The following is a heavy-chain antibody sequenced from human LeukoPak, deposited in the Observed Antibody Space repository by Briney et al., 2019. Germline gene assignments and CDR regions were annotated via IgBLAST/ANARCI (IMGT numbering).Heavy chain of an antibody. CDR1: GGSISSSSYY. Sequence: PSETLSLTCTVSGGSISSSSYYWGWIRQPPGKGLEWIGYIYYSGSTNYNPSLKSRVTISVDTSKNQFSLKLSSVTAADTAVYYCARYYYYYGMDVWGQGTTVTVSS. V-gene: IGHV4-61*05. J-gene: IGHJ6*02. CDR2: IYYSGST. CDR3: ARYYYYYGMDV.